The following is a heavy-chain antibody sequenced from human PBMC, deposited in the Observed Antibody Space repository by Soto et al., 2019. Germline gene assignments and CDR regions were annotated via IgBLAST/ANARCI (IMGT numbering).Heavy chain of an antibody. D-gene: IGHD3-3*01. CDR3: AKALPPYYDFWSGYCSSDV. Sequence: PGGSLRLSCAASGFTFSSYAMSWVRQAPGKGLEWVSAISGSGGSTYYADSVKGRFTISRDNSKNTLYLQMNSLRAEDTAVYYCAKALPPYYDFWSGYCSSDVWGQGTTVTVSS. CDR2: ISGSGGST. J-gene: IGHJ6*02. V-gene: IGHV3-23*01. CDR1: GFTFSSYA.